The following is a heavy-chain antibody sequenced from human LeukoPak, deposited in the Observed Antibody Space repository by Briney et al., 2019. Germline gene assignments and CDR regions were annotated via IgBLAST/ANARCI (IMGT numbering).Heavy chain of an antibody. D-gene: IGHD2-2*01. CDR1: GYTFTSYG. CDR2: ISADNGNT. Sequence: GASVKVSCKASGYTFTSYGISWVRQAPGQGLEWMGWISADNGNTNYAQKLQGRVTMTTDTSTSTAFMELRSLRSDDPAVYYWAREVRGCSSTSCHGWFDPWGQGTLVTVSS. J-gene: IGHJ5*02. V-gene: IGHV1-18*01. CDR3: AREVRGCSSTSCHGWFDP.